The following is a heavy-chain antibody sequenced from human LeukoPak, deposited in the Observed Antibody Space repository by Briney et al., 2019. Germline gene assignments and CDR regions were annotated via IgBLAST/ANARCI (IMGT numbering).Heavy chain of an antibody. CDR1: GFTFSNYW. V-gene: IGHV3-74*01. CDR2: INPDGSFT. D-gene: IGHD6-13*01. Sequence: GGSLRLSCAASGFTFSNYWMHWIRQIPGKGLEWVSRINPDGSFTSYADSVKGRFTISRDNSKNTLYLQMNSLRAEDTAVYYCARLYSSGWYWSSGWYVLPFDYWGQGTLVTVSS. J-gene: IGHJ4*02. CDR3: ARLYSSGWYWSSGWYVLPFDY.